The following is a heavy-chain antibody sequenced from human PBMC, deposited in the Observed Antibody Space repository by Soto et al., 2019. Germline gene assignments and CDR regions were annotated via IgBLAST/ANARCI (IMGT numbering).Heavy chain of an antibody. Sequence: PSETLSLTCTVSGASTSRYYWGWVRQPPGRGLEWIGFSHHSGYISYNPSLKSRVTISVDTSKNQFSLKLSSVTAADTAVYYCASGGVYYYDSSGHLDYWGQGTLVTVSS. V-gene: IGHV4-59*12. CDR3: ASGGVYYYDSSGHLDY. J-gene: IGHJ4*02. CDR1: GASTSRYY. CDR2: SHHSGYI. D-gene: IGHD3-22*01.